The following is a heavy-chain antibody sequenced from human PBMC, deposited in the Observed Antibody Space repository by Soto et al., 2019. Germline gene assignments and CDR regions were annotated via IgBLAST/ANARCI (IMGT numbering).Heavy chain of an antibody. V-gene: IGHV1-3*05. CDR2: INAGNGNT. CDR1: GYTFTSYA. D-gene: IGHD5-12*01. Sequence: QVQLVQSGAEEKKPGASVKVSCKASGYTFTSYAMHWVRQAPGQRLECMGWINAGNGNTKYSQKFHGRVTITRDTSGSTAYMELSSLRCEDTAVYSCATSYSGYDYHYYYGMDVWGQGTTVTVSS. CDR3: ATSYSGYDYHYYYGMDV. J-gene: IGHJ6*02.